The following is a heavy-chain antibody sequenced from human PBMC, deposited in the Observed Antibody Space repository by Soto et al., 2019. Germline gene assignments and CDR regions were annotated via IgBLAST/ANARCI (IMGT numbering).Heavy chain of an antibody. CDR2: IYHSGST. Sequence: QVQLQESGPGLMKPSGTLSLTCAVSSGSISSSNWWSWVRQPPGKGLEWIGEIYHSGSTNYNPSLKSRVTKAVDKSKNQFSLKLSSVTAADTAVYYCARGFNWNYYYYMDVWGKGTTVTVSS. D-gene: IGHD1-20*01. CDR1: SGSISSSNW. V-gene: IGHV4-4*02. CDR3: ARGFNWNYYYYMDV. J-gene: IGHJ6*03.